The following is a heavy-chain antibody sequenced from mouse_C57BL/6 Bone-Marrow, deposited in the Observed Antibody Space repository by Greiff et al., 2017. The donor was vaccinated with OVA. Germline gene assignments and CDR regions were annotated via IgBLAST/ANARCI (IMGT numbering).Heavy chain of an antibody. CDR3: ARHEGDYYACYFDY. Sequence: VQLQQSGPELVKPGASVKISCKASGYAFTSSWMNWVKQRPGKGLEWIGRIYPGDGDTNYNEKFKGKATLTVDKSSSTAYMQLSSLTSENSAVYFYARHEGDYYACYFDYWGQGTTLTVSS. CDR2: IYPGDGDT. D-gene: IGHD1-1*01. V-gene: IGHV1-82*01. CDR1: GYAFTSSW. J-gene: IGHJ2*01.